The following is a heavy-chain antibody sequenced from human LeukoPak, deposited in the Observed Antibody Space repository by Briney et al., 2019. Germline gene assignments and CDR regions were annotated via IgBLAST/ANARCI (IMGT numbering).Heavy chain of an antibody. CDR3: ARNLGTLATGGVALDI. CDR1: GFTFSSYA. V-gene: IGHV3-23*01. Sequence: GGSLRLSCAASGFTFSSYAMSWVRQAPGKGLKWVSTINDNGAGTYYADSVKGRSTISRDNSYNTVSLQMNSLRAEDTAVYYCARNLGTLATGGVALDIWGQGTMVTVAS. D-gene: IGHD1-14*01. J-gene: IGHJ3*02. CDR2: INDNGAGT.